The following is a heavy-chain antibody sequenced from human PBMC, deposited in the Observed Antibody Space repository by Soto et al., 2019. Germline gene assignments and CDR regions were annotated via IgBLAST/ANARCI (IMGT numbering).Heavy chain of an antibody. Sequence: QPGGSLRLSCAASGFTFSTYSMNWVRQAPGKGLEWVSYISYTSSTIYYADSVKGRFTISRDNAKNSLFLQMHSLRDEDTAVYYCARDNGLAGSFDPWGQGTLVTSPQ. CDR3: ARDNGLAGSFDP. J-gene: IGHJ5*02. D-gene: IGHD2-21*01. CDR2: ISYTSSTI. CDR1: GFTFSTYS. V-gene: IGHV3-48*02.